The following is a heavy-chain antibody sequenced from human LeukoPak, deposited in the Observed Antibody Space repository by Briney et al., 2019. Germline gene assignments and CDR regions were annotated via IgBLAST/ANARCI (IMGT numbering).Heavy chain of an antibody. J-gene: IGHJ4*02. V-gene: IGHV1-18*01. CDR2: ISAYNGNT. CDR3: ARDHTVGATPQGSDY. CDR1: GYTFTSYG. D-gene: IGHD1-26*01. Sequence: ASVKVSCKASGYTFTSYGISWVQQAPGQGLEWMGWISAYNGNTNYAQKLQGRVTMTTDTSTSTAYMELRSLRSDGTAVYYCARDHTVGATPQGSDYWGQGTLVTVSS.